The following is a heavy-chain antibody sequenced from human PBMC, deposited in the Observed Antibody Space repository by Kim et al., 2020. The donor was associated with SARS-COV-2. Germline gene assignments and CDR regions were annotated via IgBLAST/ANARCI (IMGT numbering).Heavy chain of an antibody. CDR3: ARFIISSTWYVDY. V-gene: IGHV4-31*03. CDR2: IYYSGCT. J-gene: IGHJ4*02. D-gene: IGHD6-13*01. CDR1: GGSISSGGYY. Sequence: SETLSLTCTVSGGSISSGGYYWSWIRQHPGKGLEWIGYIYYSGCTYYNPSLKSRVTISVDTSKNQFSLKLSSVTAADTAVYYCARFIISSTWYVDYWGQGTLVTVSS.